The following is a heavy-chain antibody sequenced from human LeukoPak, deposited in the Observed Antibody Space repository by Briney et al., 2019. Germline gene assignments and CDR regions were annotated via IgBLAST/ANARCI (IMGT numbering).Heavy chain of an antibody. J-gene: IGHJ5*02. Sequence: GGSLRLSCAASGFTFTNYAMSWVRQAPGKGLEWVAAISGSGGSTYYADSVKGRFTISRDNSKNTLYLQMNILRAEDTAVYYCAKDPNFVVAIYWFDPWGQGTLVTVSS. CDR1: GFTFTNYA. CDR3: AKDPNFVVAIYWFDP. V-gene: IGHV3-23*01. D-gene: IGHD3-3*01. CDR2: ISGSGGST.